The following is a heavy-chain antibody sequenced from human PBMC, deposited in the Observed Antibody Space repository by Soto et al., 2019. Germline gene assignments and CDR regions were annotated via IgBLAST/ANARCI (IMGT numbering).Heavy chain of an antibody. CDR3: AKDMSDYYGSGTYQDGLDV. V-gene: IGHV3-9*01. CDR1: GFTFADYA. CDR2: ISWNSDSI. D-gene: IGHD3-10*01. Sequence: EVQLVESGGGLVQPGRSLRLSCAASGFTFADYAMHWVRQAPGKGLEWVSGISWNSDSIGYGDSVKGRFTISRDNAKNSLYLQMNSLRPEDTALYYCAKDMSDYYGSGTYQDGLDVWGQGTRVTVSS. J-gene: IGHJ3*01.